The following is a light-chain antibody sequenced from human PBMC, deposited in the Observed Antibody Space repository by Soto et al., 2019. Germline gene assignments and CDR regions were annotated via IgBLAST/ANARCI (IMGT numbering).Light chain of an antibody. CDR3: QQYNNWPLT. J-gene: IGKJ4*01. Sequence: EIVMTQSPATLSLSPGERATLSCRASLSVSSDLAWYRQKPGQAPRLLIYRAFTRATGIPARFSGSGFGTDFTLTISSLHSEDFAVYYCQQYNNWPLTFGGGTKVEIK. V-gene: IGKV3-15*01. CDR2: RAF. CDR1: LSVSSD.